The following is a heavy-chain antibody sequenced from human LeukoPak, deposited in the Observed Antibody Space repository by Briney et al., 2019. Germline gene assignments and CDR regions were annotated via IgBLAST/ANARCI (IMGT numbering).Heavy chain of an antibody. CDR2: IYYSGST. V-gene: IGHV4-59*08. Sequence: SETLSLTCTVSGGSISSYYWSWIRQPPGKGLEWIGYIYYSGSTNYNPSLKSRVTISVDTSKNQFSLKLSSVTAADTAVYYCARHSSYDILTGYLEGWFDPWGQGTLVTVSS. D-gene: IGHD3-9*01. CDR1: GGSISSYY. CDR3: ARHSSYDILTGYLEGWFDP. J-gene: IGHJ5*02.